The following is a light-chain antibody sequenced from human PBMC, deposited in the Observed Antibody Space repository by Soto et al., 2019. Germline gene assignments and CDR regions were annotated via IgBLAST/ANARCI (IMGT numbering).Light chain of an antibody. J-gene: IGLJ3*02. CDR2: EVN. CDR3: SSYTTSSTLV. Sequence: SALTQPASVSGSPGQSITISCTRTSSDVGGYNYVSWYQHHPGKAPKLIIYEVNNRPSGVSNRFSGSKSGNTASLTISGLQAEDEADYYCSSYTTSSTLVFGGGTKLTVL. CDR1: SSDVGGYNY. V-gene: IGLV2-14*01.